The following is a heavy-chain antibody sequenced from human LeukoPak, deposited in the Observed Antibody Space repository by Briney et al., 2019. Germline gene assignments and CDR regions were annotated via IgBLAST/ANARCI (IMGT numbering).Heavy chain of an antibody. CDR3: ARRRGTGYFYYFDY. CDR2: IYPGDSDA. CDR1: GYRFTTYW. D-gene: IGHD2-8*02. V-gene: IGHV5-51*01. J-gene: IGHJ4*02. Sequence: GESLKISCKGSGYRFTTYWIGWVRQMPGKGLEWMGIIYPGDSDARYSPSFQGQVTISADKSIGVVYLQWNNLKASDIAMYYCARRRGTGYFYYFDYWGQGTLVTVSS.